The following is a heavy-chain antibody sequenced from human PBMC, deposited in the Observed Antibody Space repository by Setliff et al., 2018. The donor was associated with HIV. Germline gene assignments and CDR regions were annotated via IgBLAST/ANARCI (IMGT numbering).Heavy chain of an antibody. CDR3: ARHYSSSWYPYFQH. J-gene: IGHJ1*01. D-gene: IGHD6-13*01. Sequence: ASVKVSCKASGGTFSSYAISWVRQAPGQGLEWMGWISAYNGNTKYAQKFQGRVTMTTDTSTSTAYMELRSLRSDDTAVYYCARHYSSSWYPYFQHWGQGTLVTVSS. V-gene: IGHV1-18*01. CDR2: ISAYNGNT. CDR1: GGTFSSYA.